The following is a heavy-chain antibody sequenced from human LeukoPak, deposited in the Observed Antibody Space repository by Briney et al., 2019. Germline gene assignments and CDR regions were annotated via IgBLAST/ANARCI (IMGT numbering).Heavy chain of an antibody. CDR3: ARVVGTSCCYSEFDY. CDR2: ISAQHGQT. CDR1: GYTFTSYG. D-gene: IGHD2-2*01. J-gene: IGHJ4*02. Sequence: ASVKVSCKASGYTFTSYGISWVRQAPGQGLEWMGWISAQHGQTEYAPNSQDRVTMTTDTYTNTAYMELRSLRSDDTAVYYCARVVGTSCCYSEFDYWGQGTLVTVSS. V-gene: IGHV1-18*01.